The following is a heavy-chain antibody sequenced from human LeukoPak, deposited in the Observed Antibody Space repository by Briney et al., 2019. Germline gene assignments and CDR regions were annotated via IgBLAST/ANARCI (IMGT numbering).Heavy chain of an antibody. D-gene: IGHD3-10*01. CDR3: ARDTLWFGELSGWFDP. CDR2: LYFSGST. CDR1: GGSISSRSYY. V-gene: IGHV4-39*02. J-gene: IGHJ5*02. Sequence: SETLSLTCTVSGGSISSRSYYWGWVRQPPGKGLEWIGSLYFSGSTYYNPSLKSRLTISVVTSRNQFSLRLTSVTAADTAVYYCARDTLWFGELSGWFDPWGQGTLVTVSS.